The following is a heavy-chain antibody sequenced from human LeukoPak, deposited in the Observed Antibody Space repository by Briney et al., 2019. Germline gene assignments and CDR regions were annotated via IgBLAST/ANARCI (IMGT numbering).Heavy chain of an antibody. J-gene: IGHJ4*02. CDR1: GFTFSSYS. Sequence: GGSLRLSCAASGFTFSSYSMNWVRQAPGKGLEWVLSISSSSSYIYYANSVKGRFTISRDNAKNSLYLQMNSLRAEDTAVYYCARSGYDFWSGSALYYFDYWGQGTLVTVSS. CDR3: ARSGYDFWSGSALYYFDY. D-gene: IGHD3-3*01. CDR2: ISSSSSYI. V-gene: IGHV3-21*01.